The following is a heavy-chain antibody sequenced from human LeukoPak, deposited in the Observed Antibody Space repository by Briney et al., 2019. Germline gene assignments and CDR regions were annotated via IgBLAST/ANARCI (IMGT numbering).Heavy chain of an antibody. V-gene: IGHV3-66*01. CDR1: GFTVSSNY. D-gene: IGHD2-15*01. Sequence: GGSLRLSCAASGFTVSSNYMSWVRQAPGEGLECVSVIYSGGSTYYADSGKGRFTISRDNSKNTLYLQMNSLRAEDTALYYSARDLLYSEAFDIWGQGTIVTVSS. CDR3: ARDLLYSEAFDI. CDR2: IYSGGST. J-gene: IGHJ3*02.